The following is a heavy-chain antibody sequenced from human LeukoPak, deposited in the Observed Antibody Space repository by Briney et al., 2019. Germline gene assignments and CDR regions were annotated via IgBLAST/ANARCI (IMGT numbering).Heavy chain of an antibody. D-gene: IGHD6-13*01. Sequence: SETLSLTCTVSGASISNYYWTWIRQPPGKGLEWIGYIYYSGSTNYRPSLKSRVTISVDTSKNQVSLKLSSVTAADTAVYYCAREMWSAAATTYDWFDPWGQGTLVTVSS. V-gene: IGHV4-59*12. CDR2: IYYSGST. J-gene: IGHJ5*02. CDR1: GASISNYY. CDR3: AREMWSAAATTYDWFDP.